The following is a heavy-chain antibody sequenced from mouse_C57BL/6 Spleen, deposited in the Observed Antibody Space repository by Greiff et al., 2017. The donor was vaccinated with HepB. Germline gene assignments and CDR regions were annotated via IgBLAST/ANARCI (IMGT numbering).Heavy chain of an antibody. CDR3: ARQGPTVVPFAY. Sequence: VKLQESGAELARPGASVKMSCKASGYTFTSYTMHWVKQRPGQGLEWIGYINPSSGYTKYNQKFKDKATLTADKSSSTAYMQLSSLTSEDSAVYYCARQGPTVVPFAYWGQGTLVTVSA. J-gene: IGHJ3*01. V-gene: IGHV1-4*01. CDR1: GYTFTSYT. CDR2: INPSSGYT. D-gene: IGHD1-1*01.